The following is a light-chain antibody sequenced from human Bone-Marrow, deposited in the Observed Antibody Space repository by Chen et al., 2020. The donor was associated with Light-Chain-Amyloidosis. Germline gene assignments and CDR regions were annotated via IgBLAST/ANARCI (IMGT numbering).Light chain of an antibody. CDR1: DLPTKY. CDR2: RET. CDR3: QSADRSGTYEVI. Sequence: SYELTHPPSVSVSPGQTARITCSGDDLPTKYAYWYQHKPGQAPVLVIHRETGRPSGISARFSGSRSGTTATLTVSGVQAEDEADYHCQSADRSGTYEVIFGGGTKLTVL. J-gene: IGLJ2*01. V-gene: IGLV3-25*03.